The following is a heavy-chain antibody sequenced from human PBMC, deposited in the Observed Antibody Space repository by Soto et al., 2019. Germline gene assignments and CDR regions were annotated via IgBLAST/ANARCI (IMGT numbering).Heavy chain of an antibody. Sequence: QVQLVESGGGVVEPGTSLRLSCADSGFAFSTYGMHWVRQAPGKGLEWVAVISYDGIQKYYADSVKGRFTISRDNSKNTLYLQMNSLRPEDTAVYYCAKDRRYCDWLASREYWGQGTLVTVSS. J-gene: IGHJ4*02. CDR1: GFAFSTYG. CDR2: ISYDGIQK. D-gene: IGHD3-9*01. V-gene: IGHV3-30*18. CDR3: AKDRRYCDWLASREY.